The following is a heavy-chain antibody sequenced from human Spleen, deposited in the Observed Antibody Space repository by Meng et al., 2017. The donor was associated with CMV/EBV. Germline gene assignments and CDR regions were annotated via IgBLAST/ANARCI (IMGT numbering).Heavy chain of an antibody. CDR1: GGSISSSSYY. V-gene: IGHV4-39*01. Sequence: SETLSLTCTVPGGSISSSSYYWGWMRQPPGKGLEWIGTMYYGGTTYYNPSLKSRVTISGDSSETQFSLQLTSVTAADTAVYYCARVMITLGGVVAIHEAFDVWGQGTTVTVSS. CDR3: ARVMITLGGVVAIHEAFDV. J-gene: IGHJ3*01. D-gene: IGHD3-16*02. CDR2: MYYGGTT.